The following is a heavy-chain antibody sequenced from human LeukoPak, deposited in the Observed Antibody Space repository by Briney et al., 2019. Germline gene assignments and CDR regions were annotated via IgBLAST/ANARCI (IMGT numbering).Heavy chain of an antibody. V-gene: IGHV3-74*03. J-gene: IGHJ4*02. CDR1: GFTFSRYW. Sequence: GGSLRLSCAASGFTFSRYWMHWVRQAPGKGLMWVSRISPDGSTTLYADSVKGRFTISRDNAKNTLYLQMNSLGAEDTAVYYCARDMVGPRDCWGQGTLVTVSS. CDR3: ARDMVGPRDC. D-gene: IGHD1-26*01. CDR2: ISPDGSTT.